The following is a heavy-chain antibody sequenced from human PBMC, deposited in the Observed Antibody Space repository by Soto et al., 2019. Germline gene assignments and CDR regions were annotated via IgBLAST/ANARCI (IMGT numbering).Heavy chain of an antibody. CDR3: ARERIAVAGSGPYYYYGMDV. D-gene: IGHD6-19*01. J-gene: IGHJ6*02. V-gene: IGHV1-2*04. Sequence: RASVKVSCKASGYTFTGYYMHWVRQAPGQGLEWMGWINPNSGGTNYAQKFQGWVTMTRDTSISTAYMELSRLRSDDTAVYYCARERIAVAGSGPYYYYGMDVWGQGTTVTVSS. CDR1: GYTFTGYY. CDR2: INPNSGGT.